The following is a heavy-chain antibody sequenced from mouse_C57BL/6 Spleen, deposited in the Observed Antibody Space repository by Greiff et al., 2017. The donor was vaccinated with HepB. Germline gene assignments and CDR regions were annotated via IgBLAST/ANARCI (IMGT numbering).Heavy chain of an antibody. J-gene: IGHJ2*01. Sequence: EVKLVESGGDLVKPGGSLKLSCAASGFTFSSYGMSWVRQTPDKRLEWVATISSGGSSTYYPDSVKGRFTISRDNAKNTLYLQLRSLKSEDTAMYYCAKLTGSLYYFDYWGQGTTLTVSS. D-gene: IGHD4-1*01. CDR3: AKLTGSLYYFDY. CDR1: GFTFSSYG. V-gene: IGHV5-6*02. CDR2: ISSGGSST.